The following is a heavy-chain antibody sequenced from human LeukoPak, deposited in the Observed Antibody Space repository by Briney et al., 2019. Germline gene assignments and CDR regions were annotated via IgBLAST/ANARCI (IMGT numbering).Heavy chain of an antibody. V-gene: IGHV1-2*04. J-gene: IGHJ4*02. CDR3: ARDNQGILWFGAPRLFYFDY. CDR1: GYTFTGYY. CDR2: INPNSGGT. Sequence: ASVKVSCKASGYTFTGYYMHWVRQAPGQGLEWMGWINPNSGGTNYAQKFQGWVTMTRDTSISTAYMELSRLRSDDTAVYYCARDNQGILWFGAPRLFYFDYWGQGTLVTVSS. D-gene: IGHD3-10*01.